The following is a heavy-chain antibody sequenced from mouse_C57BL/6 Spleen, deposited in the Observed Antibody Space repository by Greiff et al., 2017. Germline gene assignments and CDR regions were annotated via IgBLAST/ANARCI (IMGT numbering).Heavy chain of an antibody. CDR1: GYAFSSSW. D-gene: IGHD6-1*01. CDR2: IYPGDGDT. CDR3: ARAPAGAMDY. Sequence: QVQLKESGPELVKPGASVTISCKASGYAFSSSWMNWVKQRPGKGLEWIGRIYPGDGDTNYNGKFKGKATLTADKSSSTAYMQLSSLTSEDSAVYFCARAPAGAMDYWGQGTSVTVSS. J-gene: IGHJ4*01. V-gene: IGHV1-82*01.